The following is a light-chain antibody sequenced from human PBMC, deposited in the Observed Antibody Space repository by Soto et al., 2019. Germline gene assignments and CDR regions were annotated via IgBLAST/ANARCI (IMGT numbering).Light chain of an antibody. J-gene: IGKJ1*01. CDR1: QSIQTW. CDR2: DAS. Sequence: DIQMTQSPSTLSASVGDRVTISCRASQSIQTWLAWYQQRPGKAPNLLIFDASDLASGVSSRFSGSGSGAEFTLTISSLQADDFATYYCQQYNGYSRTFGQGTKVEI. V-gene: IGKV1-5*01. CDR3: QQYNGYSRT.